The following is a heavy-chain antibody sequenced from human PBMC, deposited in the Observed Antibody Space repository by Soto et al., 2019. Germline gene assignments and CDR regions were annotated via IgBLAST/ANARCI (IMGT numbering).Heavy chain of an antibody. CDR2: IWYDGSNK. J-gene: IGHJ4*02. Sequence: GGSPRLSCATSSFTFGSYGMHWVRQAPGKGLEWVAVIWYDGSNKYYADSVKGRFTISRDNTKNTLYLQMNNLRAEDTAVYYCVRKDQWLAFDHWGQGT. D-gene: IGHD6-19*01. V-gene: IGHV3-33*01. CDR1: SFTFGSYG. CDR3: VRKDQWLAFDH.